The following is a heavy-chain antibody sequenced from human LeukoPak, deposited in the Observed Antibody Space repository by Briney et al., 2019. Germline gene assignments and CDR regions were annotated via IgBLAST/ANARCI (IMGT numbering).Heavy chain of an antibody. D-gene: IGHD6-19*01. CDR3: ARDMAVAPYNWFDP. CDR2: ISSTGST. Sequence: SETLLLTCSVSGGSISNYYWSWIRQPAGKGLEWIGLISSTGSTNYNPSLKSRVTMSIDTSKNQFSLKLSSVTAADTAVYYCARDMAVAPYNWFDPWGQGTLVTVSS. V-gene: IGHV4-4*07. J-gene: IGHJ5*02. CDR1: GGSISNYY.